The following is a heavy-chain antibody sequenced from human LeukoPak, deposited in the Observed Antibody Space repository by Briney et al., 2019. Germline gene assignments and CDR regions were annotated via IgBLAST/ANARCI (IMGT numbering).Heavy chain of an antibody. CDR3: ARDSSGYQ. Sequence: PGGSLRLSCAASGFPFSTYWISWVRQPPGKGLEWVANIKEDGSEKYYGDSVKGRFTISRDNAKNSLYLQMNSLRAEDTAVYYCARDSSGYQWGQGTLVTVSS. J-gene: IGHJ4*02. CDR1: GFPFSTYW. D-gene: IGHD3-22*01. CDR2: IKEDGSEK. V-gene: IGHV3-7*01.